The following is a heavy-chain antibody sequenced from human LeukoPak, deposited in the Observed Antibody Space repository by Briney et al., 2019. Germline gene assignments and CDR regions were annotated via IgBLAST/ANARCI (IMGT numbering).Heavy chain of an antibody. V-gene: IGHV4-59*01. D-gene: IGHD6-19*01. Sequence: SETLSLTCTLSGGSITSDYWSWIRQSPGKGLEWIGYFSYSGSTHYSPSLTSRVAISVDTSRNQMSLKLSSVTAADTAVYYCARVEYSSGWSNFDYWGQGTLVTVSS. CDR1: GGSITSDY. CDR3: ARVEYSSGWSNFDY. CDR2: FSYSGST. J-gene: IGHJ4*02.